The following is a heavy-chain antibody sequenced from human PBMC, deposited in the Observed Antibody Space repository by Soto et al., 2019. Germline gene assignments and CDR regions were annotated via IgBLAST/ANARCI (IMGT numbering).Heavy chain of an antibody. Sequence: GGSLRLSCAASGFTFSSYAMHWVRQAPGKGLEWVAVISYDGSNKYYADSVKGRFTISRDNSKNTLYLQMNSLRAEDTAVYYCVCPYDSSGSPDAFDIRGQRTMVTVSS. CDR3: VCPYDSSGSPDAFDI. CDR2: ISYDGSNK. J-gene: IGHJ3*02. V-gene: IGHV3-30-3*01. CDR1: GFTFSSYA. D-gene: IGHD3-22*01.